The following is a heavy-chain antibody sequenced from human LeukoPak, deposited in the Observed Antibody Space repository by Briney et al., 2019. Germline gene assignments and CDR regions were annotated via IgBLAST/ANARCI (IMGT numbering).Heavy chain of an antibody. V-gene: IGHV4-59*01. CDR2: IYYSGST. CDR3: AKADVVYGMDV. CDR1: GGAISSYY. D-gene: IGHD2-2*01. Sequence: SETLSLTCTVSGGAISSYYWSWIRQPPGKGLEWIGYIYYSGSTNYNPSLKSRVTISVDTSKNQFSLKLSSVTAADTAVYYCAKADVVYGMDVWGQGTTVTVSS. J-gene: IGHJ6*02.